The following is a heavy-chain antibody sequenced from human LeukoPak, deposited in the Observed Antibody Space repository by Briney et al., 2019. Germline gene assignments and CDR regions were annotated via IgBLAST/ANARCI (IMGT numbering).Heavy chain of an antibody. CDR3: ARGGASGAFDI. V-gene: IGHV1-46*01. CDR2: INPSSGNT. J-gene: IGHJ3*02. CDR1: GYTFTTYY. Sequence: ASVKVSCKASGYTFTTYYMHWARQAPGQGLEWMGIINPSSGNTGYAQKFQGRVTMTRNTSISTAYMELSSLRSEDTAVYYCARGGASGAFDIWGQGTMVTVSS.